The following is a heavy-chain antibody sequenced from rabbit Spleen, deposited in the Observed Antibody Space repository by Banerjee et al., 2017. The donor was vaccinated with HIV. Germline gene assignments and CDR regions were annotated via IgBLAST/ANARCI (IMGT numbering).Heavy chain of an antibody. J-gene: IGHJ4*01. V-gene: IGHV1S47*01. CDR1: GFTLSNYY. CDR3: ARDTGSGHYIDAYFDL. D-gene: IGHD1-1*01. CDR2: IYNGDGST. Sequence: QEHLKESGGGLVQPGGSLKLSCKASGFTLSNYYMNWVRQAPGKGPECIACIYNGDGSTYYASWVNGRFTISKTSSTTVTLQVTRLTAADTATYFCARDTGSGHYIDAYFDLWGPGTLVTVS.